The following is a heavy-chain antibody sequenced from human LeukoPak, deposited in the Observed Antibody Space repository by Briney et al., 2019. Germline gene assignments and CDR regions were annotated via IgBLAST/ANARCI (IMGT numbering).Heavy chain of an antibody. D-gene: IGHD3-10*01. CDR1: GGSFSGYY. J-gene: IGHJ4*02. CDR2: INHSGST. CDR3: ARLTMVRGVIPDY. V-gene: IGHV4-34*01. Sequence: SETLSLTCAVYGGSFSGYYWSWIRQPPGKGLEWIGEINHSGSTNYNPSLKSRVTVSVDTSKNQFSLKLSSVTAADTAVYYCARLTMVRGVIPDYWGQGTLVTVSS.